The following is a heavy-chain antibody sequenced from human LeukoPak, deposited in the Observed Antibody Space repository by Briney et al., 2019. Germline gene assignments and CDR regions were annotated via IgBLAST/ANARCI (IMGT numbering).Heavy chain of an antibody. V-gene: IGHV4-4*07. J-gene: IGHJ4*02. CDR3: ARGWGSSWYYFDY. Sequence: LSETLSLTCTVSGDSISIYYWGWIRQSAGKGLEWIGRIYTSGSSNSDASLSGITDYTPSLKSRVTMSADTSKRQFSLKLSSVTAADTAVYYCARGWGSSWYYFDYWGQGTLVTVSS. CDR2: IYTSGSS. CDR1: GDSISIYY. D-gene: IGHD6-13*01.